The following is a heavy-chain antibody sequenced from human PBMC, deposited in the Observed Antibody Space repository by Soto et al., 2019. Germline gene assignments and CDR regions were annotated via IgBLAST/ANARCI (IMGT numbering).Heavy chain of an antibody. CDR1: GGTFSSDT. CDR3: AREASYDAFDI. J-gene: IGHJ3*02. V-gene: IGHV1-69*08. CDR2: VIPILGMA. Sequence: QVQLVQSGAEVKKPGSSVKVSCKTSGGTFSSDTFSWVRQAPGQGLEWVGRVIPILGMANNAQNFEGRVTLTADKYTNTAYMELTTLRSEDTAIYYCAREASYDAFDIWGQGTLVTVSS.